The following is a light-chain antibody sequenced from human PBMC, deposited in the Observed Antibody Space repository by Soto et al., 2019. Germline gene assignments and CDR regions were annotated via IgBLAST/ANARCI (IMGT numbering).Light chain of an antibody. CDR3: QQYNNWPPWT. V-gene: IGKV3-15*01. CDR1: QSVSSN. CDR2: GAS. J-gene: IGKJ2*02. Sequence: EIVMTQSPATLSVSPGERATLSCRASQSVSSNLAWYQQKPGQAPRLLIYGASTRATGIAARFSGSGSGTEFTLTISSLQSEDFAVYYCQQYNNWPPWTFGQGTELEIK.